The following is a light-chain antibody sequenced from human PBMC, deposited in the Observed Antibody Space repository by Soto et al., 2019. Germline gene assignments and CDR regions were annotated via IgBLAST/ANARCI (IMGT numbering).Light chain of an antibody. CDR2: DAS. CDR1: QSISSW. CDR3: QQYNTYRT. V-gene: IGKV1-5*01. J-gene: IGKJ1*01. Sequence: DIQITHSPSTLSSSVLDIVTITCRASQSISSWLAWYQQKPGKAPKLLIYDASSLESGVPPRFSGSGSGTEFTLTISSLQPDDFATYYCQQYNTYRTFGQGTKVDIK.